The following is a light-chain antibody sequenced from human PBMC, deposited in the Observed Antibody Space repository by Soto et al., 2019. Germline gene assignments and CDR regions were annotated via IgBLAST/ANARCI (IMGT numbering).Light chain of an antibody. CDR3: QQDGSSPHT. CDR2: GAS. J-gene: IGKJ2*01. CDR1: QSVSSSY. Sequence: EIVLTQSPGTLSLSPGERATLSCRASQSVSSSYLAWYQHKPGQAPRLLIYGASSRATGIPDRFSGSGSGTDFTLTISRLEPEDFAVYYCQQDGSSPHTVGQGTKLEIK. V-gene: IGKV3-20*01.